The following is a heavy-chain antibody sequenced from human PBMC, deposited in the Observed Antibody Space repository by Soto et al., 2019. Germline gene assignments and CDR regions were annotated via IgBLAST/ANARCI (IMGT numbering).Heavy chain of an antibody. J-gene: IGHJ4*02. V-gene: IGHV3-30*18. CDR1: GFIFSTYG. D-gene: IGHD4-4*01. Sequence: QVQLVESGGGVVQPGRSLRLSCAASGFIFSTYGMHWVRQAPGKGLEWVAVISSDGGNIFYADSVKGRFTISRDNSKNTLYLQMNSLRAEDTAVYYCGKKLPVTVYEPIDYWGQGTLVTVSS. CDR2: ISSDGGNI. CDR3: GKKLPVTVYEPIDY.